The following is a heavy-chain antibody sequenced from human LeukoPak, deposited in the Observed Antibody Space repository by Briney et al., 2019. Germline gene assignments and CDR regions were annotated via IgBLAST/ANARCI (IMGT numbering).Heavy chain of an antibody. CDR3: AHAGGLGVLLRWDY. D-gene: IGHD2-15*01. J-gene: IGHJ4*02. V-gene: IGHV2-5*02. Sequence: SGPTLVNPTPTLTLTCTFSGFSLRTSGVGVGWIRQPPGKALEWLSLIYWDDDKRYSPSLKSRLTITKDTSKNQVVLTMTNMDPVDTATYYCAHAGGLGVLLRWDYWGQGTLITVSS. CDR1: GFSLRTSGVG. CDR2: IYWDDDK.